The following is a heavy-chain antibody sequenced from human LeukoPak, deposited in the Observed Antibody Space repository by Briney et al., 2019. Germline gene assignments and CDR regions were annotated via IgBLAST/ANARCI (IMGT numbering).Heavy chain of an antibody. CDR3: ARGYCSGGSCYSIPDP. Sequence: AASVKVSCKPSGYTFTSYYIHWVRQAPGQGLEWMGIINPSGGSTSYAHKFQGRVTTTRDTSTSTVYMELSSLRSEDTAVYYCARGYCSGGSCYSIPDPWGRGTLVTVSS. J-gene: IGHJ5*02. CDR2: INPSGGST. D-gene: IGHD2-15*01. V-gene: IGHV1-46*01. CDR1: GYTFTSYY.